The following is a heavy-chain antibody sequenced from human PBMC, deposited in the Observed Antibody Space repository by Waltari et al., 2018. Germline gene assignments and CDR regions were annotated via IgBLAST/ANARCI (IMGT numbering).Heavy chain of an antibody. CDR3: AKGRTVTTGQAIDR. D-gene: IGHD4-17*01. V-gene: IGHV3-23*04. CDR1: GFLFGHHA. J-gene: IGHJ5*02. Sequence: EVHVVESGGRLVQPGGSLRLSCTGSGFLFGHHAMTWVRQAPGKGLEWVSTISGSGGSTYYADSVKGRFTISRDNFKNTLYVQMNSLRVEDTAVYYCAKGRTVTTGQAIDRWGQGTLVTVSS. CDR2: ISGSGGST.